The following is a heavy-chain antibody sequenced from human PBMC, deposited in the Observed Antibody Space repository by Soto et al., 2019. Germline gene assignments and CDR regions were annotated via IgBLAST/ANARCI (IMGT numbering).Heavy chain of an antibody. CDR2: IYTSGST. CDR1: GDSISSHY. Sequence: QVQLQESGPGLVKPSETLSLTCSVSGDSISSHYWSWIRQLAGKELEWIGRIYTSGSTNYNPSLKSRVTRSVDTSKNQLSLQLSSVTAADTAVYYCARYSRSSSPWYFDLWGRGTLVTVSS. D-gene: IGHD1-26*01. V-gene: IGHV4-4*07. CDR3: ARYSRSSSPWYFDL. J-gene: IGHJ2*01.